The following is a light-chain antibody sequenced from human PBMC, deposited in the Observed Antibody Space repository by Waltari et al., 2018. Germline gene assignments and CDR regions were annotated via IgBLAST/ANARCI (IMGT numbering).Light chain of an antibody. CDR1: GSDVGGSDY. CDR2: EVS. V-gene: IGLV2-14*01. CDR3: LSYTSSSTYV. Sequence: QSALTQPASVSGSPGQSITFSCTGTGSDVGGSDYVSWYQQHPGKVPKLMIYEVSNRPSGVSNRFSGSKSGNTASLTISGLQAEDEADYYCLSYTSSSTYVFGTGTKVTVL. J-gene: IGLJ1*01.